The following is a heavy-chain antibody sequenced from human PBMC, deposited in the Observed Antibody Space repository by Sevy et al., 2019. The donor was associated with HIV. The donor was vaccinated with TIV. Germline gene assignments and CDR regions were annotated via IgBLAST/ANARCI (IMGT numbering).Heavy chain of an antibody. V-gene: IGHV3-33*01. D-gene: IGHD2-2*01. CDR1: GFTFSSYG. Sequence: GGSLRLSCAASGFTFSSYGMHWVRQAPGKGLEWVAVIWYDGSNKYYADSVKGRFTISRDNSKNTLYLQMNILRAEDTAVYYCARGEEYCSSTSCYHYYYYYGMDVWGQGTTVTVSS. CDR2: IWYDGSNK. CDR3: ARGEEYCSSTSCYHYYYYYGMDV. J-gene: IGHJ6*02.